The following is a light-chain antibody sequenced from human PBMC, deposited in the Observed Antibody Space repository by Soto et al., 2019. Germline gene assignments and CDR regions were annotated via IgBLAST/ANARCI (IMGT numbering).Light chain of an antibody. CDR2: EVT. V-gene: IGLV2-14*01. J-gene: IGLJ1*01. Sequence: QPSLSQPASGSGSPGQSITISCSGSSTDVSNGYDSVSWYQQHPGKAPKLIIYEVTNRPSGVSRRCSGSKPGNTASLTISGLQADGEAAYSCSSYTVSVAPYVFGTGTKVTVL. CDR3: SSYTVSVAPYV. CDR1: STDVSNGYDS.